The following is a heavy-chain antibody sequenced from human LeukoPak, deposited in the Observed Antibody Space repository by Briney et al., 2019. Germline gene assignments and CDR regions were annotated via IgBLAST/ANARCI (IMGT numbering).Heavy chain of an antibody. Sequence: GESLKISCKGSGYSFTSYYMHWVRQAPGQGLEWMGIINPSGGSTSYAQKFQGRVTMTSDTSTSTVYMELSSLRSEDTAVYYCARDHLAGRSPHYVVDVWGQGTTVTVSS. V-gene: IGHV1-46*01. CDR1: GYSFTSYY. J-gene: IGHJ6*02. CDR2: INPSGGST. CDR3: ARDHLAGRSPHYVVDV. D-gene: IGHD3-10*01.